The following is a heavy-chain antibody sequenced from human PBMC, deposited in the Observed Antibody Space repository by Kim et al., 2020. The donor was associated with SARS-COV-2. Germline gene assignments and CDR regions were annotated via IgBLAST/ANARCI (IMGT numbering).Heavy chain of an antibody. CDR2: TYYRSKWYN. Sequence: SQTLSLTCAISGDSVSSDSATWNWIRQSPSRGLEWLGRTYYRSKWYNDYAVSVKSRITIYADTAKNQFSLDLRSVSPEDTAVYYCARVGGGRRRDGSDYYYGMDVWGQGTTVTVSS. CDR1: GDSVSSDSAT. J-gene: IGHJ6*02. D-gene: IGHD2-15*01. V-gene: IGHV6-1*01. CDR3: ARVGGGRRRDGSDYYYGMDV.